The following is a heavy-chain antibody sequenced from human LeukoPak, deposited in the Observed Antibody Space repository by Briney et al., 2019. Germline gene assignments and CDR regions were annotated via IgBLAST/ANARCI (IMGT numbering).Heavy chain of an antibody. CDR3: AKGYGWEASYYYYYMDV. V-gene: IGHV4-34*01. CDR1: GGSFSGYY. CDR2: INHSGST. D-gene: IGHD1-26*01. J-gene: IGHJ6*03. Sequence: SETLSLTCAVYGGSFSGYYWSWIRQPPGKGLEWIGEINHSGSTNYNPSLKSRVTISVDTSKNQFSLKLSSVTAADTAVYYCAKGYGWEASYYYYYMDVWGKGTTVTISS.